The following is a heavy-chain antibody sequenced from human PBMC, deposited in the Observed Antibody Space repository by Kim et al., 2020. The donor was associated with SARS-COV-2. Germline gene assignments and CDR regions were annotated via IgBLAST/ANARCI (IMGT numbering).Heavy chain of an antibody. CDR3: ARQRGTTIFGVVIRTQIAY. V-gene: IGHV4-39*01. Sequence: SETLSLTCTVSGGSISSSSYYWGWIRQPPGKGREWSGSIYYSGSTYYNPSLKSRVTISVDTSKNQFSLKLSSVTAADTAVYYCARQRGTTIFGVVIRTQIAYWGQGTLVTVSS. CDR2: IYYSGST. J-gene: IGHJ4*02. D-gene: IGHD3-3*01. CDR1: GGSISSSSYY.